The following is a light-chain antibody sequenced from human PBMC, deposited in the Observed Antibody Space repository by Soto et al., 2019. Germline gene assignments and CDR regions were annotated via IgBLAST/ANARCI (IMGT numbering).Light chain of an antibody. V-gene: IGKV3-11*01. CDR2: DAS. J-gene: IGKJ4*01. Sequence: IVLSQCPAIVSLSPGEKATLSGWASQSLSSYLAWYQQKPGQAPRLLIYDASNRANGIPARFTGSGSGTDFTLTISSLEPEDFAVYFCQQRAGSPPTCGGGTRWIS. CDR3: QQRAGSPPT. CDR1: QSLSSY.